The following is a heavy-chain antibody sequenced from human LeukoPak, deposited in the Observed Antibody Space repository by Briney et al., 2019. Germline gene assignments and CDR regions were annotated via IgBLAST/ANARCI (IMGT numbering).Heavy chain of an antibody. CDR1: GFTFSRYW. CDR3: ARGTLGATSDY. CDR2: INSDGTGT. V-gene: IGHV3-74*01. Sequence: GGSLRFSCEVSGFTFSRYWMHWVRQAPGKGLVWVSLINSDGTGTTYADSVKGRSTISRDNAKNTFYLQMNSLRAEDTAVYYCARGTLGATSDYWGQGTLVTVSS. D-gene: IGHD1-26*01. J-gene: IGHJ4*02.